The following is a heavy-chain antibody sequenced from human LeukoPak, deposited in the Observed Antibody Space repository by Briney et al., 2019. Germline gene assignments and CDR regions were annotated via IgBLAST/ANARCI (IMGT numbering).Heavy chain of an antibody. CDR3: ARDLDTYVVLTAYDTFDI. J-gene: IGHJ3*02. Sequence: HGGSLRLSCEGSGFTFSNYWMTWVRQAPGKGLEWVANIKPDGSEKHYADSVEGRFTISRDNARNSLYLQMNSLRAEDTALYYCARDLDTYVVLTAYDTFDIWAKGQWSPSLQ. D-gene: IGHD2-21*02. V-gene: IGHV3-7*01. CDR2: IKPDGSEK. CDR1: GFTFSNYW.